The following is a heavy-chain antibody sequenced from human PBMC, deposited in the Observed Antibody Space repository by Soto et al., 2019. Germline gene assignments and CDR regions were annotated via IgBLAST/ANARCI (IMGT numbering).Heavy chain of an antibody. Sequence: SVKVSCKASGGTFSSYAISWVRQAPGQGLEWMGGIIPIFGTANYAQKFQGRVTITADEPTSTAYMELSSLRSEDTAVYYCANGGYYEVSWLDPWGQGTLVTVSS. CDR3: ANGGYYEVSWLDP. CDR2: IIPIFGTA. CDR1: GGTFSSYA. V-gene: IGHV1-69*13. D-gene: IGHD3-3*01. J-gene: IGHJ5*02.